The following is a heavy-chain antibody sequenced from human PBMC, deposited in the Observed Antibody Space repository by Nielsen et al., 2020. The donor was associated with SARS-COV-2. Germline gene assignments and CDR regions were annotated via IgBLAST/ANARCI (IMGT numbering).Heavy chain of an antibody. CDR2: ISAYNGNT. V-gene: IGHV1-18*01. Sequence: ASVKVSCKASGGTLSSYGISWVRQAPGQGLEWMGWISAYNGNTNYAQKLQGRVTMTTDTSTSTAYMELRSLRSDDTAVYYCARNQGSRYYYDSRDAFDIWGQGTMVTVSS. D-gene: IGHD3-22*01. CDR1: GGTLSSYG. J-gene: IGHJ3*02. CDR3: ARNQGSRYYYDSRDAFDI.